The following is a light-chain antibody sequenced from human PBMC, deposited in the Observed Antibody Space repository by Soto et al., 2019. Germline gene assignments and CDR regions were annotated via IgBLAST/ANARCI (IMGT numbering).Light chain of an antibody. CDR1: QSVGYY. CDR3: QQRSNWPPVT. CDR2: DAS. V-gene: IGKV3-11*01. Sequence: ESWLPPSTATLSLTPGESAPLSCRASQSVGYYLAWYQQKPGQAPRLLIYDASNRATGIPARFSGSGSGTDFTLAISSLEPEDFAVYYCQQRSNWPPVTFGGGTKVDIK. J-gene: IGKJ4*01.